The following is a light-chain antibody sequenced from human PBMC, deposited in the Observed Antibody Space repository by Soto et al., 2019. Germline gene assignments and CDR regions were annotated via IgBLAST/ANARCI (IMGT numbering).Light chain of an antibody. J-gene: IGKJ1*01. CDR1: QSVSSRH. V-gene: IGKV3-20*01. CDR3: QQYDSSPWT. CDR2: GTS. Sequence: TVVTLSPGTLSLSKGERATLSCRASQSVSSRHLAWYQQKPGQAPRLLIYGTSYRATGVPDRFSGSGSGTDFTLTISRLEPEDYAVYYCQQYDSSPWTFGQGTKVE.